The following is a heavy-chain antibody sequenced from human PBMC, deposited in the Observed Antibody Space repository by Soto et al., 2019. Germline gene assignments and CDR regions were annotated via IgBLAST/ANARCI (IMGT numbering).Heavy chain of an antibody. CDR3: VKYLYSSGWPDYYFYGVNV. CDR1: GGSVSSSSYY. Sequence: QPQLQESGPGLVKPSETLSLTCTVSGGSVSSSSYYWGWIRQPPGKGLEWIGNMYYSGTTYYNPSLKGRVTMSVATSKNQFSLRLSSVTAADTAVYYCVKYLYSSGWPDYYFYGVNVWGQGTSVTVSS. CDR2: MYYSGTT. D-gene: IGHD6-19*01. V-gene: IGHV4-39*01. J-gene: IGHJ6*02.